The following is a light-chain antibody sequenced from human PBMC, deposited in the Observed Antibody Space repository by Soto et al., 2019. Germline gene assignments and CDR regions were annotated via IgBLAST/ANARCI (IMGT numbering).Light chain of an antibody. CDR3: QQYNNWPPWT. CDR1: QSVSSN. Sequence: EIVMTQSPATLSVSPGERATLSGRASQSVSSNLAWYQQKPGQAPRLIIYGASTRATGIPARFSGSGSGTEFTLTISSLQSEDFAVYYCQQYNNWPPWTFGQGTKVEIK. CDR2: GAS. V-gene: IGKV3-15*01. J-gene: IGKJ1*01.